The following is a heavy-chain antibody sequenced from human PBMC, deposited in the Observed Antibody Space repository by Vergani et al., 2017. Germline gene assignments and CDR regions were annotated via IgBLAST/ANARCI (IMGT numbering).Heavy chain of an antibody. J-gene: IGHJ4*02. Sequence: QVQLVQSGAEVKKPGASVKVSCKASGYTFTSYYMHWVRQDPGQGLEWIGIINPSGGSTSYAQKLQGRVTMTRDTSTSTVYMELRSLRSEDTAVYYCTKGWYYGSIAYWAYWGQGTLVTVSS. CDR3: TKGWYYGSIAYWAY. CDR2: INPSGGST. V-gene: IGHV1-46*03. D-gene: IGHD3-22*01. CDR1: GYTFTSYY.